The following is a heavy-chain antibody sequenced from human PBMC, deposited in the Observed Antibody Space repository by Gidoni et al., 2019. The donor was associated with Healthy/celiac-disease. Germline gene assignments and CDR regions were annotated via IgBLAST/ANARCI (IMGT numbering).Heavy chain of an antibody. J-gene: IGHJ3*02. D-gene: IGHD2-15*01. CDR1: GFTFSSYS. V-gene: IGHV3-21*01. CDR2: ISSSSSYI. CDR3: ARDRVASGAFDI. Sequence: EVQLVESGGGLVKPGGSLRLSCAASGFTFSSYSMNWVRQAPGKGLEWVSSISSSSSYIYYADSVKGRFTISRDNAKNSLYLQMNSLRAEDTAVYYCARDRVASGAFDIWGQGTMVTVSS.